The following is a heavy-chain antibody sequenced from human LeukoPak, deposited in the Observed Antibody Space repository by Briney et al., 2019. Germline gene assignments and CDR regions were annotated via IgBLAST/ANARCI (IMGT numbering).Heavy chain of an antibody. CDR3: ARDMFDWLFEDLEIGVSFDS. Sequence: PGGSLRLSCAPSGFTFSHYWMSWVRQAPGKGLEWVANIKEDGSEKYYVDSVKGRFTISRDNAKNSLSLQVNSLRAEDTAVYYCARDMFDWLFEDLEIGVSFDSWGQGTLVTVSS. V-gene: IGHV3-7*01. CDR1: GFTFSHYW. D-gene: IGHD3-9*01. CDR2: IKEDGSEK. J-gene: IGHJ4*02.